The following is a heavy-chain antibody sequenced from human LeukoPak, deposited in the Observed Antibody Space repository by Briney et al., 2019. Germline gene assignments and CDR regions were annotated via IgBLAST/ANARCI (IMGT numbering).Heavy chain of an antibody. J-gene: IGHJ3*02. D-gene: IGHD1-26*01. V-gene: IGHV3-48*03. CDR1: GFTFSSYE. CDR2: ISSSGSTI. CDR3: ARGWELPDDAFDI. Sequence: GGSLRLSCAASGFTFSSYEMNWVRQAPGKGLEWVSYISSSGSTIYYADSVKGRFTISRDNAKNSLYLQMNTLRAEDTAVYFCARGWELPDDAFDIWGQGTMVTVSS.